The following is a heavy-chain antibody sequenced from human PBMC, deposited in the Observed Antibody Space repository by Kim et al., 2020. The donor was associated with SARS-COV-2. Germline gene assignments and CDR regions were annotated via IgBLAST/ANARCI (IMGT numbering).Heavy chain of an antibody. Sequence: GGSLRLSCAASGFTFSSYAMSWVRQAPGKGLEWVSAISGSCGSTYYADSVKGRFTISRDNSKNTLYLQMNSLRAEDTAVYYCAKVVQRGGDYHVGNVLFDYWGQGTLVTVSS. J-gene: IGHJ4*02. V-gene: IGHV3-23*01. CDR2: ISGSCGST. CDR3: AKVVQRGGDYHVGNVLFDY. CDR1: GFTFSSYA. D-gene: IGHD4-17*01.